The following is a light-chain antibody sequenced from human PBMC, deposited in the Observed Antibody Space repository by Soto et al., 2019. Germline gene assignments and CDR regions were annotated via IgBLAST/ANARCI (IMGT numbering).Light chain of an antibody. CDR1: QGIRND. V-gene: IGKV1-17*01. CDR2: AAS. CDR3: LQHSTYPLT. J-gene: IGKJ1*01. Sequence: DIQMTQFPSSLSASVGDRVTITCRASQGIRNDLGWYQQKPGKAAKRLIYAASSLQSGVPSRFSGSRSGTEFPLAISSLQPEDSATFYCLQHSTYPLTFGQGTKVEIK.